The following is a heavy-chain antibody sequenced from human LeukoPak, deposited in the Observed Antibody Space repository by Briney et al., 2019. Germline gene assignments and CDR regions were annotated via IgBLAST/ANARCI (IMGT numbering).Heavy chain of an antibody. Sequence: PGGSLRLSCAASGFTFSSYAMHWVRQAPGKGLEYVSAISGNGGSTYYANSVKGRFTISRDNSKNTLYLQMGSLRAEDMAVYYRARVDSTGGTFDMWGQGTMVTVTS. V-gene: IGHV3-64*01. J-gene: IGHJ3*02. CDR2: ISGNGGST. CDR3: ARVDSTGGTFDM. D-gene: IGHD3-22*01. CDR1: GFTFSSYA.